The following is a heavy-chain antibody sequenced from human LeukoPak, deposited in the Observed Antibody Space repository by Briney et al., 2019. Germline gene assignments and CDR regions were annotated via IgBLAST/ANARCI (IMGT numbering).Heavy chain of an antibody. CDR2: IIPILGIA. V-gene: IGHV1-69*04. D-gene: IGHD6-19*01. CDR1: GYTFTSYY. Sequence: ASVKVSCKASGYTFTSYYMHWVRQAPGQGLEWMGRIIPILGIANYAQKFQGRVTITADKSTSTAYMELSSLRSEDTAVYYCAAEPIAVAGHLDYWGQGTLVTVSS. J-gene: IGHJ4*02. CDR3: AAEPIAVAGHLDY.